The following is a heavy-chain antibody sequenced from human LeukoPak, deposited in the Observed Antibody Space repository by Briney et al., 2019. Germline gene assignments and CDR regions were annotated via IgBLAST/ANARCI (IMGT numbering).Heavy chain of an antibody. D-gene: IGHD3-10*01. J-gene: IGHJ4*02. CDR1: GFTFSSYE. CDR3: ARSTKGDSDH. V-gene: IGHV3-48*03. Sequence: PGGSLRLSCAASGFTFSSYEMNRVPQAPGKGLDWVSYISSSGTTVYYADSVEGRSTISRDNAKNSLYLHMHSLRDDDTAVYYCARSTKGDSDHWGQGTLVTVSS. CDR2: ISSSGTTV.